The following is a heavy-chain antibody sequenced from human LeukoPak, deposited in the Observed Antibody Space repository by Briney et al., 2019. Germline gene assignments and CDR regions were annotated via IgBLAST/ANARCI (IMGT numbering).Heavy chain of an antibody. Sequence: PGGSLRLSCAASGFTFSSYAMHWVRQAPGKGLEWVAVISYDGSNKYYADSVKGRFTISRDNSKNTLYLQMNSLRAEDTAVYYCARDIRITMVRGVSDYWGQGTLVTVS. CDR2: ISYDGSNK. V-gene: IGHV3-30-3*01. CDR1: GFTFSSYA. D-gene: IGHD3-10*01. J-gene: IGHJ4*02. CDR3: ARDIRITMVRGVSDY.